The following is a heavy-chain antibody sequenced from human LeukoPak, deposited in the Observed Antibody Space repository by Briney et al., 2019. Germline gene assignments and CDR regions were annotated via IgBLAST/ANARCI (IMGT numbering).Heavy chain of an antibody. CDR1: GGSIINYY. Sequence: PSETLSLTCTVSGGSIINYYWSWIRQPAGTGLEWVGRIYVTGSMIYNPSLQSRLSMSVDTSKNQFSLRLTSVTAADTAVYYCARLKYYDSTGYSPGYYMDVWGKGITVTVSS. J-gene: IGHJ6*03. D-gene: IGHD3-22*01. CDR2: IYVTGSM. CDR3: ARLKYYDSTGYSPGYYMDV. V-gene: IGHV4-4*07.